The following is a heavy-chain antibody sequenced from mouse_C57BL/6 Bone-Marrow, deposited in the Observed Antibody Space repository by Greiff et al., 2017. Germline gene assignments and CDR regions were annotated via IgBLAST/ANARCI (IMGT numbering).Heavy chain of an antibody. J-gene: IGHJ4*01. Sequence: VQLQQSGAELVRPGASVKLSCKASGYTFTSYGISWVKQRTGQGLEWIGEIYPRSGNTYYNEKFKGKATLTADKSSSTAYMELRSLTSEDSAVYYCATLGSTACAMDDWGQGTSVTVSS. CDR3: ATLGSTACAMDD. V-gene: IGHV1-81*01. CDR2: IYPRSGNT. CDR1: GYTFTSYG. D-gene: IGHD1-1*01.